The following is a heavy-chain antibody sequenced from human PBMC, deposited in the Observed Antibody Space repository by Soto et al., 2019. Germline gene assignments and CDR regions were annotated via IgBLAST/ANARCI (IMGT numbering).Heavy chain of an antibody. Sequence: EVKLLESGGGLVQPGGSLRLSCAASGFTFSSYAMSWVRQAPGKGLEWVSAISGSGGSTYYADSGKGRFTISRDHSKNTLYRQMNSLRAEDTAVYYCARGRAPYYYGSGSFFGYWGQGTLVTVSS. J-gene: IGHJ4*02. V-gene: IGHV3-23*01. CDR1: GFTFSSYA. CDR3: ARGRAPYYYGSGSFFGY. CDR2: ISGSGGST. D-gene: IGHD3-10*01.